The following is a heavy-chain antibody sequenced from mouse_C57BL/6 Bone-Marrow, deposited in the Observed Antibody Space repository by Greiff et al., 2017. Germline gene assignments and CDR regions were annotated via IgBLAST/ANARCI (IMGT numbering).Heavy chain of an antibody. V-gene: IGHV1-55*01. CDR2: IYPGSGST. Sequence: QVQLQQPGAELVKPGASVKMSCKASGYTFTSYWITWVKQRPGQGLEWIGDIYPGSGSTNYNEKFKSKATLTVDTSSSTAYMQLSSLTSEDSAVYYCARPFYDGYYTYAMDYWGQGTSVTVSS. D-gene: IGHD2-3*01. CDR3: ARPFYDGYYTYAMDY. CDR1: GYTFTSYW. J-gene: IGHJ4*01.